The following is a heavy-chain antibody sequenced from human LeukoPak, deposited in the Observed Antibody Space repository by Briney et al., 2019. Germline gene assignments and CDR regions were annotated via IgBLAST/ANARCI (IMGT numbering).Heavy chain of an antibody. Sequence: ASVKVSCKASGYTFTGYYMHWVRQAPGQGLEWMGWINPNSGGTNYAQKFQGRVTMTRDTSISTAYMELSRLRSDDTVVYYCARELGSIAAARGFDPWGQGTLVTVSS. CDR1: GYTFTGYY. D-gene: IGHD6-13*01. J-gene: IGHJ5*02. CDR2: INPNSGGT. CDR3: ARELGSIAAARGFDP. V-gene: IGHV1-2*02.